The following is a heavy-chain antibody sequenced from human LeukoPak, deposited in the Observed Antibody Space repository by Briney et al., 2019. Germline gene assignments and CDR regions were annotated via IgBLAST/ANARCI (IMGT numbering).Heavy chain of an antibody. Sequence: PGGSLRLSCEASGFSFTDYYVTWIRQAPGKGLEWVSYISRTGHSIYYGDSVAGRFTISRDTAKNSLFLQMTSLRAEDTAVYYCARAGDSGDFPLGYFYYMDVWGKGTTVTVSS. CDR2: ISRTGHSI. V-gene: IGHV3-11*01. D-gene: IGHD4-17*01. CDR3: ARAGDSGDFPLGYFYYMDV. CDR1: GFSFTDYY. J-gene: IGHJ6*03.